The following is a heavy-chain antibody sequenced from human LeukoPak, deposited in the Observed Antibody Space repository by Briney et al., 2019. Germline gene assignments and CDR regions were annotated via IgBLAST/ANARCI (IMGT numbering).Heavy chain of an antibody. J-gene: IGHJ3*02. V-gene: IGHV3-23*01. Sequence: GGSLRLSCAASGFTFSSYAMSWVRQAPGKGLEWVSAISGSGGSTYYADSVKGRFTISRDNSKNTLYLQMNSLRAEDTAVYYCAKDWGGTTLLPDAFDIWGQGTMVTVSS. CDR3: AKDWGGTTLLPDAFDI. CDR1: GFTFSSYA. CDR2: ISGSGGST. D-gene: IGHD3-16*01.